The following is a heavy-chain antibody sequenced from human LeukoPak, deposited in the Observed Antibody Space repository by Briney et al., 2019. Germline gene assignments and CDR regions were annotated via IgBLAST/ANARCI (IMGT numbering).Heavy chain of an antibody. J-gene: IGHJ4*02. CDR3: ARDTPESSGYIPFDY. CDR1: GGSISSSH. CDR2: IYTSGST. V-gene: IGHV4-4*07. D-gene: IGHD3-22*01. Sequence: SETLSLTCTASGGSISSSHWSWIRQPAGKGLEWIGRIYTSGSTNYNPSLKSRVTMSVDTSKNQFSLNLISVTAADTAVYYCARDTPESSGYIPFDYWGQGTLVTVSS.